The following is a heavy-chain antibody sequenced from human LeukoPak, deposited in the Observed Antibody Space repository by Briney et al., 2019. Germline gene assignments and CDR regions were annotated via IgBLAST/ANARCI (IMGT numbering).Heavy chain of an antibody. CDR2: ISSSSSYI. CDR1: GFTFSSSS. D-gene: IGHD2-15*01. Sequence: GPCLRPACAADGFTFSSSSMGCVSQAPGKWLGWVSSISSSSSYIYYANSVKGRFTISRDNAKNSLYLQMNSLRAEDTAVYYCASGRYCSGGSCYPGPDYWGQGTLVTVSS. J-gene: IGHJ4*02. V-gene: IGHV3-21*01. CDR3: ASGRYCSGGSCYPGPDY.